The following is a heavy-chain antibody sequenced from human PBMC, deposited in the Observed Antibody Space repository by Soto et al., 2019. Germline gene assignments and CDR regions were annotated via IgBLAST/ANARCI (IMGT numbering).Heavy chain of an antibody. CDR3: AGSFDFYDSSGFPDY. J-gene: IGHJ4*02. V-gene: IGHV3-30-3*01. CDR1: GFTFSSYA. CDR2: ISYDGSNK. Sequence: PGGSLRHSCTASGFTFSSYAMHRVSKEQGKGLEWVAVISYDGSNKYYADSVKGRFTISRDNSKNTLYLQMNSLRAEDTAVYFCAGSFDFYDSSGFPDYWVQGSLVTVSS. D-gene: IGHD3-22*01.